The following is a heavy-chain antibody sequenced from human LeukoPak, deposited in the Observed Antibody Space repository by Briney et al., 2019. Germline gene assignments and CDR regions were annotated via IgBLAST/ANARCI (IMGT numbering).Heavy chain of an antibody. CDR2: ISDDGKDK. V-gene: IGHV3-30*10. Sequence: GRSLRLSCAASGFPFSRHPRHWVRQAPGKGLEWVAGISDDGKDKYYTDSVRGRFTIARDNAKNTLSLQMNSLRIEDTALYYCARQGSALSYYYNYMDVWGKGTTVTVS. CDR3: ARQGSALSYYYNYMDV. D-gene: IGHD6-25*01. CDR1: GFPFSRHP. J-gene: IGHJ6*03.